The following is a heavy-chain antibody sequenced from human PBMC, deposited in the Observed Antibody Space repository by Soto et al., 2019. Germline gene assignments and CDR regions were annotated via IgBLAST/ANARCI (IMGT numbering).Heavy chain of an antibody. CDR2: ISWNSGSI. CDR1: GFTFDDYA. CDR3: AKDMGAAAGPDYYYYGMDV. Sequence: GGSMRLSCAASGFTFDDYAMHWVRQDPGKGLEWVSGISWNSGSIGYADSVKGRFTISRDNAKNSLYLQMNSLRAEDTALYYCAKDMGAAAGPDYYYYGMDVWGQGTTVTVSS. J-gene: IGHJ6*02. V-gene: IGHV3-9*01. D-gene: IGHD6-13*01.